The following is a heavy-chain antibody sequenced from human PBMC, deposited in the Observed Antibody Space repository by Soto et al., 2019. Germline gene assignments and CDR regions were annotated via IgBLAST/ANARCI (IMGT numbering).Heavy chain of an antibody. CDR3: ARDWAGYSSGWYQRGGFDY. V-gene: IGHV3-33*01. D-gene: IGHD6-19*01. CDR1: GFTFSSYG. CDR2: IWYDGSNK. Sequence: QVQLVESGGGVVQPGRSLRLSCAASGFTFSSYGMHWVRQAPGKGLEWVAVIWYDGSNKYYADSVKGRFTISRDNSKNTLYLQMDSLRAEDTAVYYCARDWAGYSSGWYQRGGFDYWGQGTLVTVSS. J-gene: IGHJ4*02.